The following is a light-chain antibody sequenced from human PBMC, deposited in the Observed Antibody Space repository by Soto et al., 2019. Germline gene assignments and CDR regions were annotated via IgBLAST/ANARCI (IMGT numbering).Light chain of an antibody. Sequence: QSALTQPASVSGSPGQSITISCTGTSSDVGGYNYVSWYQQHPGKAPKLMIYEVSNRPSGVSNRFSGSKSGHTASLTISGLQAEDDADYFCSSHTSSNRLNVFGTGTNLTVL. CDR2: EVS. CDR1: SSDVGGYNY. CDR3: SSHTSSNRLNV. V-gene: IGLV2-14*01. J-gene: IGLJ1*01.